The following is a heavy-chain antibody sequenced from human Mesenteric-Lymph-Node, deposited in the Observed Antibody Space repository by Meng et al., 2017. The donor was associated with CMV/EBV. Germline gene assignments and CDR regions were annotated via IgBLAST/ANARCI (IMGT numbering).Heavy chain of an antibody. D-gene: IGHD1-26*01. CDR2: INGRSSYI. CDR3: ARGGGILGATTQYFQH. Sequence: GESLKISCAASGFSFSIYNMNWVRQAPGKGLEWVSSINGRSSYIFYADSVKGRFTISRDNANNSLNLQMNSLRAEDTAVYFCARGGGILGATTQYFQHWGQGTLVTVSS. J-gene: IGHJ1*01. CDR1: GFSFSIYN. V-gene: IGHV3-21*01.